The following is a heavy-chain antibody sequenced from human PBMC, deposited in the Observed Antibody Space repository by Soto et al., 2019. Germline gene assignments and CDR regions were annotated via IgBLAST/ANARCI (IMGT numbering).Heavy chain of an antibody. J-gene: IGHJ5*02. D-gene: IGHD3-10*01. CDR2: ISYDGENQ. V-gene: IGHV3-30*04. Sequence: RLSCAASGFSFSHYAMHWVRQPPGKGLEWVALISYDGENQYFTDSVRGRFTISRDNSKTAVYLEMNDLRLDDTATYYCVSPHSESSNAFDLWGQGTLVTVSS. CDR3: VSPHSESSNAFDL. CDR1: GFSFSHYA.